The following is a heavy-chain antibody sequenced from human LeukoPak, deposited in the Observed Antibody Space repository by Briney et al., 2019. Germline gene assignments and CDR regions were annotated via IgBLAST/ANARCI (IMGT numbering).Heavy chain of an antibody. V-gene: IGHV3-30*18. CDR1: GFTFSSYS. J-gene: IGHJ6*04. D-gene: IGHD1-1*01. CDR2: IAYDGNNT. CDR3: AKTGMLRRVGYLDV. Sequence: GGSLRLSCVGSGFTFSSYSMNWVRQAPGKGLEWVAVIAYDGNNTYYGDSVRGRFTISRDNSKKMVYLEMNSLRVEDTAVYYCAKTGMLRRVGYLDVWGKGTAVIVSS.